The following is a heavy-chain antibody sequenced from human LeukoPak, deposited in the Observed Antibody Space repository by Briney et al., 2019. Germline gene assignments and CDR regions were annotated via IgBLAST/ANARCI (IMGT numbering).Heavy chain of an antibody. D-gene: IGHD3-10*02. Sequence: SETLSLTCTVSGGSISSYYWSWIRQPPGKGLEWIGYIYYSGTTNYNPSLKSRVTISVDTSKNQFSLKLSSVTAADTAVYYCARENYVGTFDIWGQGTMVNVSS. CDR1: GGSISSYY. CDR2: IYYSGTT. J-gene: IGHJ3*02. V-gene: IGHV4-59*01. CDR3: ARENYVGTFDI.